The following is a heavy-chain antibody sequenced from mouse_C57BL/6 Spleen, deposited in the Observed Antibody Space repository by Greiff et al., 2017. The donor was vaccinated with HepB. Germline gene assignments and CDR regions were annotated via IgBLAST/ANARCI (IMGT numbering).Heavy chain of an antibody. Sequence: EVHLVESGPELVKPGASVKMSCKASGYTFTDYNMHWVKQSHGKSLEWIGYINPNNGGTSYNQKFKGKATLTVNKSSSTAYMELRSLTSEDSAVYYCARSHDGYYNAMDYWGQGTSVTVSS. D-gene: IGHD2-3*01. CDR1: GYTFTDYN. V-gene: IGHV1-22*01. CDR3: ARSHDGYYNAMDY. CDR2: INPNNGGT. J-gene: IGHJ4*01.